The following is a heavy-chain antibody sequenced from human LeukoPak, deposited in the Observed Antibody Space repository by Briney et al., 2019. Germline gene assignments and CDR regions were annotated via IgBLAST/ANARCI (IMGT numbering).Heavy chain of an antibody. CDR1: GYTFTSYG. CDR2: ISVYNGKT. V-gene: IGHV1-18*01. CDR3: ARSGWVVPAAPSDY. J-gene: IGHJ4*02. Sequence: ASVKVSCKASGYTFTSYGISWVRQAPGQGLEWMGWISVYNGKTDYAQKFQGRVTVTRDTSTSTAYMELRSLRSDDTAVYYCARSGWVVPAAPSDYWGQGTLVTVSS. D-gene: IGHD2-2*01.